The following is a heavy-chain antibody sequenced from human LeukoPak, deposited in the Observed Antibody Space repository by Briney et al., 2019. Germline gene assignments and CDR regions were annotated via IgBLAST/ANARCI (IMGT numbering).Heavy chain of an antibody. D-gene: IGHD4-17*01. V-gene: IGHV4-61*02. CDR2: IYTSGCT. Sequence: PSETLSLTCTVPGGSISSGSYDWSWIRKPAGKGLEWIGRIYTSGCTNYNPPLNSRLGNAVDTSKNQFSLTVSSVTAAHTAVYYCAGVTRSDYYYYSMDVWGKGTTVTVSS. CDR1: GGSISSGSYD. J-gene: IGHJ6*03. CDR3: AGVTRSDYYYYSMDV.